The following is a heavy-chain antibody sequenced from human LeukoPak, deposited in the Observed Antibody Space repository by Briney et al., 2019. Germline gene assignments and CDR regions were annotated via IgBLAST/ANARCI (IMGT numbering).Heavy chain of an antibody. V-gene: IGHV1-2*02. Sequence: ASVKVSCKASGYTFTGYYMHWVRQAPGQGLEWMGWINPNSGGTNYAQKFQGRVTMTRDTSISTAYMEPSRLRSDDTAVYHCARDLEFYSSGWFYFDYWGQGTLVTVSS. CDR2: INPNSGGT. D-gene: IGHD6-19*01. CDR3: ARDLEFYSSGWFYFDY. J-gene: IGHJ4*02. CDR1: GYTFTGYY.